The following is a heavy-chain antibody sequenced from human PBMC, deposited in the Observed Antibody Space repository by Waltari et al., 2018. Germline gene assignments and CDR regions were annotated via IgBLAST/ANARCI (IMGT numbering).Heavy chain of an antibody. CDR2: IYHSGST. CDR3: ARHLRTFNYDILTGPDY. J-gene: IGHJ4*02. Sequence: QVQLQESGPGLVKPSETLSLTCAVSGYSISSGYYWGWIRQPPGKGLEWIGSIYHSGSTYYNPSLKSRVTISVDTSKNQFSLKLSSVTAADTAVYYCARHLRTFNYDILTGPDYWGQGTLVTVSS. CDR1: GYSISSGYY. V-gene: IGHV4-38-2*01. D-gene: IGHD3-9*01.